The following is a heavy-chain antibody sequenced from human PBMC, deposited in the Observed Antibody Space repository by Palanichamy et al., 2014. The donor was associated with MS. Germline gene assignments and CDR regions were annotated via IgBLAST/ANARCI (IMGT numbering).Heavy chain of an antibody. CDR2: RWYDGRDR. Sequence: QAQLVESGGGVVQPGRSLRLSCATPGFTFSDYGMHWVRQAPGKGLEWVASRWYDGRDRYYADSVKGRFTISRDNSDNTVYLQMNNLRVEDTAVYYCATERPYGDLRLDYWGQGTMVTVSS. CDR3: ATERPYGDLRLDY. CDR1: GFTFSDYG. V-gene: IGHV3-33*01. J-gene: IGHJ4*02. D-gene: IGHD4/OR15-4a*01.